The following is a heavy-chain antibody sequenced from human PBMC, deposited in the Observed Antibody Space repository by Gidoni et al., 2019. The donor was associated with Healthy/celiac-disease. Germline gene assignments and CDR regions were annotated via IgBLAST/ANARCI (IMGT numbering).Heavy chain of an antibody. CDR2: IYYRGST. Sequence: QVQLQESGPGLVKPSQTLSLTCTFSGGSISIGGYYWSWIRQHPGKGLEWIGYIYYRGSTYYNPSLKSRVTISVDTSKNQFSLKLSSVTAADTAVYYCASRPYDLRYYYGMDVWGQGTTVTVSS. J-gene: IGHJ6*02. D-gene: IGHD3-3*01. CDR1: GGSISIGGYY. V-gene: IGHV4-31*03. CDR3: ASRPYDLRYYYGMDV.